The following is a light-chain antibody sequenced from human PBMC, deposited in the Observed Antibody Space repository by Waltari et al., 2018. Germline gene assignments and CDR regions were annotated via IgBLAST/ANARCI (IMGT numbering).Light chain of an antibody. V-gene: IGLV2-23*01. CDR1: NSAVGPYNL. CDR2: EGS. Sequence: QSALTQPASVSGSLGQPITISCTGANSAVGPYNLVSWYQQHPGKAPKLMIYEGSKRPSGVSNRFSGSQSGNTASLTISGLQAEDDGDYYCCSYAGSSTYVLFGGGTKLTVL. J-gene: IGLJ2*01. CDR3: CSYAGSSTYVL.